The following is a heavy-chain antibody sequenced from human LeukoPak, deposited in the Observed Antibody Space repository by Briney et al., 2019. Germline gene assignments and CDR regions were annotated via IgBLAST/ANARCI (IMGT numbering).Heavy chain of an antibody. CDR1: GFTFDDYA. D-gene: IGHD3-10*01. J-gene: IGHJ4*02. Sequence: PGGSLRLSCAASGFTFDDYAMHWVRQAPGKGLEWVSGISWNSGSIGYADSVKGRFTISRDNAKNSLYLQMNSLRAEDTALYYCAKDISRVRGVIDWGQGTLVTVSS. CDR3: AKDISRVRGVID. V-gene: IGHV3-9*01. CDR2: ISWNSGSI.